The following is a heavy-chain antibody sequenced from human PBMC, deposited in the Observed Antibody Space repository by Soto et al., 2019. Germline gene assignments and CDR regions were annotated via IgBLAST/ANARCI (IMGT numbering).Heavy chain of an antibody. D-gene: IGHD3-22*01. CDR3: ARVSGYYDSSGLDAFDI. CDR1: GYTFTSYY. J-gene: IGHJ3*02. CDR2: INPSGGST. V-gene: IGHV1-46*01. Sequence: ASVKVSCKASGYTFTSYYMHWVRQAPGQGLEWMGIINPSGGSTSYAQKYQGRVTMTRDTSTSTVYIELSSLRSEDTAVYYCARVSGYYDSSGLDAFDIWGQGTMVTVSS.